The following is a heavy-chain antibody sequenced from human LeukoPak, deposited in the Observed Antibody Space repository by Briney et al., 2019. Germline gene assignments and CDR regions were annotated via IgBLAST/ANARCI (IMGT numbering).Heavy chain of an antibody. Sequence: GGSLRLSCAASGFTFSDYYMSWIRQAPGKGLEWVSYISSSGSTIYYADSVKGRFTIPRDNAKNSLYLQMNSLRAEDTAVYYCARAGAYDYVWGSYLDYWGQGTLVTVAS. V-gene: IGHV3-11*01. CDR3: ARAGAYDYVWGSYLDY. CDR1: GFTFSDYY. J-gene: IGHJ4*02. D-gene: IGHD3-16*02. CDR2: ISSSGSTI.